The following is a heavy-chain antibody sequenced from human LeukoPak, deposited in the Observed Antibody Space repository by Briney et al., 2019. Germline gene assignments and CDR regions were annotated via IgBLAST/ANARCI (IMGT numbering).Heavy chain of an antibody. Sequence: GGSLRLSCAASGFPFSSYSMTWVRQAPGKGLEWVANIKQDGSEKHYVDSVEGRFTISRDNAKSSLSLQMNSLRAEDTAVYYCTKGRGFDVWGQGTTVTVSS. J-gene: IGHJ6*02. V-gene: IGHV3-7*03. CDR3: TKGRGFDV. CDR1: GFPFSSYS. CDR2: IKQDGSEK.